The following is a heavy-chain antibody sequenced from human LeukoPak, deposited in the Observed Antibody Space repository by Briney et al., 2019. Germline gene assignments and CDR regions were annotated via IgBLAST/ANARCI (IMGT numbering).Heavy chain of an antibody. J-gene: IGHJ5*02. Sequence: SETLSLTCTVSGGSISSSSYYWGWIRQPPGKGLEWIGSIYYSGSTYYNPSLKSRVTISVDTSKNQFSLKLSSVTAADTAVYYCARAFHSSWYPNWFDPWGQGILVPVSS. CDR3: ARAFHSSWYPNWFDP. CDR1: GGSISSSSYY. V-gene: IGHV4-39*01. D-gene: IGHD6-13*01. CDR2: IYYSGST.